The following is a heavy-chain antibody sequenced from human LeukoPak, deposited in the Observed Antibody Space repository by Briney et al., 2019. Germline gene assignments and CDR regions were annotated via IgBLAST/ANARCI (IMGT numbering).Heavy chain of an antibody. CDR1: GGSISSYY. Sequence: SETLSLTCTVSGGSISSYYWSWIRQPPGKGLEWVGDIYYSGSTKYNPSLKNGVTISVDTSKNHSSLKLSSVTAADTAVYYCARVPTILTVADWGQGTLVAVSS. CDR2: IYYSGST. CDR3: ARVPTILTVAD. V-gene: IGHV4-59*01. D-gene: IGHD3-3*01. J-gene: IGHJ4*02.